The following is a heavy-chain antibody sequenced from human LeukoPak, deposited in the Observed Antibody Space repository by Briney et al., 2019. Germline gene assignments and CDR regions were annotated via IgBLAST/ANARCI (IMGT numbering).Heavy chain of an antibody. CDR3: ARSFTTVGAFDI. Sequence: GGSLRLSCAASGFTFSRYAMSWVRQAPGKGLEWVSGTSGSGGNTYYADSVKGRFTISRDNAKNSLYLQMNSLRAEDTAVYYCARSFTTVGAFDIWGQGTMVTVSS. CDR1: GFTFSRYA. J-gene: IGHJ3*02. CDR2: TSGSGGNT. D-gene: IGHD4-4*01. V-gene: IGHV3-23*01.